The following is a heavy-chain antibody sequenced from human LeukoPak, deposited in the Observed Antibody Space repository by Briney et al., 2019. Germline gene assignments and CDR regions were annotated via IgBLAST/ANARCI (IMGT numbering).Heavy chain of an antibody. J-gene: IGHJ4*02. V-gene: IGHV4-61*08. CDR1: GGSVTGGGYY. CDR2: IYYSGRS. Sequence: PSETLSLTCSVSGGSVTGGGYYWSWIPQHPGKGLEWIGYIYYSGRSNYNPSLKSRVTISVDTSKNQFSLKLSSVTAADTAVYYCASNYGSGSYYIVYWGQGTLVTVSS. CDR3: ASNYGSGSYYIVY. D-gene: IGHD3-10*01.